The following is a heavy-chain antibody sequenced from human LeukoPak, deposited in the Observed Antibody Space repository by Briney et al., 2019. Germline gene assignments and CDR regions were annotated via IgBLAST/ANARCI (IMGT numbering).Heavy chain of an antibody. CDR3: ARDRGYCSGGSCYSGLFDP. J-gene: IGHJ5*02. CDR2: IYTSGST. Sequence: SQTLSLTCTVSGGSISSGSYYWSWIRQPAGKGLEWIGRIYTSGSTNYNPSLKSRVTISVDTSKNQFSLKLSSVTAADTAVYYCARDRGYCSGGSCYSGLFDPWGQGTLVTVSS. D-gene: IGHD2-15*01. CDR1: GGSISSGSYY. V-gene: IGHV4-61*02.